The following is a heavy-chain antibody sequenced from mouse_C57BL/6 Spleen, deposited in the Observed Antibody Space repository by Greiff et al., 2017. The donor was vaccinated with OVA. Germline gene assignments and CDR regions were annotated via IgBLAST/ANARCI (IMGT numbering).Heavy chain of an antibody. CDR1: GYTFTSYG. D-gene: IGHD3-1*01. CDR2: IYPRSGNT. V-gene: IGHV1-81*01. J-gene: IGHJ2*01. Sequence: QVQLKESGAELARPGASVKLSCKASGYTFTSYGISWVKQRTGQGLEWIGEIYPRSGNTYYNEKFKGKATLTADKSSSTAYMELRSLTSEDSAVYFCARGSRYFDYWGQGTTLTVSS. CDR3: ARGSRYFDY.